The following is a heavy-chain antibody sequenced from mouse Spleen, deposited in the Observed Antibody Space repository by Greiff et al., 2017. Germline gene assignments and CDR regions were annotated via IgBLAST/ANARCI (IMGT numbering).Heavy chain of an antibody. V-gene: IGHV1-76*01. CDR1: GYTFTDYY. D-gene: IGHD3-2*01. CDR3: ARQTARNAMDY. Sequence: VQLQQSGAELVRPGASVKLSCKASGYTFTDYYINWVKQRPGQGLEWIARIYPGSGNTYYNEKFKGKATLTAEKSSSTAYMQLSSLTSEDSAVYFCARQTARNAMDYWGQGTSVTVSS. J-gene: IGHJ4*01. CDR2: IYPGSGNT.